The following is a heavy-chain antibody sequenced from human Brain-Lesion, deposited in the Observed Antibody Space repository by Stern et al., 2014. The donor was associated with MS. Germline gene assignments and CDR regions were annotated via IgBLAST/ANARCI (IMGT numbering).Heavy chain of an antibody. Sequence: QVTLRESGPALAKPTQSLTLNCTFSGFSLSTPGVGVTWIRQPPGKALEWLALVDWDDEKYYSTSLKTRLSIVKDTSKNQVVLTMTNMDPVDTATYYCARMRYSGDYFIDYWGQGTLVTVSS. CDR1: GFSLSTPGVG. CDR2: VDWDDEK. V-gene: IGHV2-70*01. D-gene: IGHD5-12*01. J-gene: IGHJ4*02. CDR3: ARMRYSGDYFIDY.